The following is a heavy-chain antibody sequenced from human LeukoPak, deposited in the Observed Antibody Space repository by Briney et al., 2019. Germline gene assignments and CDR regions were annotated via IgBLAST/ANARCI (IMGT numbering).Heavy chain of an antibody. J-gene: IGHJ4*02. CDR3: ARLDSGWYLAY. CDR2: IYYSGST. V-gene: IGHV4-39*01. CDR1: GGSISSSIYY. Sequence: SETLSLTCTVSGGSISSSIYYWGWIRQPPGKGLEWIGSIYYSGSTYYNPSLKSRVTISVDTSKNQFSLKLSSVTAADTAVYYCARLDSGWYLAYWGQGTLVTVSP. D-gene: IGHD6-19*01.